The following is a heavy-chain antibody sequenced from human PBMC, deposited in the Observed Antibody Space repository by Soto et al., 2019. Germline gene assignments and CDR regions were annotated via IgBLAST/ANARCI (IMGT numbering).Heavy chain of an antibody. V-gene: IGHV3-48*01. D-gene: IGHD3-22*01. CDR3: ARWNYDTSGYYKGALDY. J-gene: IGHJ4*02. CDR1: GFTFSAHS. Sequence: VQLVESGGGLVQPGGSLRLSCAASGFTFSAHSMDWVRQAPGKGLEWVSYISSGSTPIYYADSVRGRFTISRDNAKNSLYMKMNSLRAEDTAVYYCARWNYDTSGYYKGALDYWGQGTLVTVSS. CDR2: ISSGSTPI.